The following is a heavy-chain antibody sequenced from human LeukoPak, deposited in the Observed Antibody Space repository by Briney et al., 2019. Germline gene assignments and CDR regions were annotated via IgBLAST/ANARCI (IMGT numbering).Heavy chain of an antibody. Sequence: SETLSLTCAVYGGSFSGYYWSWIRQPPGKGLEWIGEISHSGSTNYNPSLKSRVTISVDTSKNQFSLKLSSVTAADTAVYYCARVDCSSTSLCYYYYYGMDVWGQGTTVTVSS. CDR2: ISHSGST. V-gene: IGHV4-34*01. CDR1: GGSFSGYY. D-gene: IGHD2-2*01. CDR3: ARVDCSSTSLCYYYYYGMDV. J-gene: IGHJ6*02.